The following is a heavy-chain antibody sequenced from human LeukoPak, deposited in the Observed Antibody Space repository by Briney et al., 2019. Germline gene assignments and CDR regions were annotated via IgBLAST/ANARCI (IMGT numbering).Heavy chain of an antibody. CDR2: IWYDGSNK. D-gene: IGHD3-10*01. J-gene: IGHJ4*02. CDR1: GFAFSSYG. V-gene: IGHV3-33*01. CDR3: ASRITMVRGVIVF. Sequence: GRSLRLSCAASGFAFSSYGMHWVRQAPGKGLEWVAVIWYDGSNKYCADSVKGRFTISRDNSKNTLYLQMNSLRAEDTAVYYCASRITMVRGVIVFWGQGTLVTVSS.